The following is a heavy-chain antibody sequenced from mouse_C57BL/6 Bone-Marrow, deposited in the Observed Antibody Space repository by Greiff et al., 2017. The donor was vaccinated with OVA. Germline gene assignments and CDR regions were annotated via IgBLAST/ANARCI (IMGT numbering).Heavy chain of an antibody. V-gene: IGHV1-81*01. J-gene: IGHJ2*01. CDR1: GYTFTSYG. CDR2: IYPRSGNT. D-gene: IGHD1-1*01. CDR3: ARYYYGSSYPLDYFDY. Sequence: VKLQESGAELARPGASVKLSCKASGYTFTSYGISWVKQRTGQGLEWIGEIYPRSGNTYYNEKFKGKATLTADKSSSTAYMELRSLTSEDSAVYFCARYYYGSSYPLDYFDYWGQGTTLTVSS.